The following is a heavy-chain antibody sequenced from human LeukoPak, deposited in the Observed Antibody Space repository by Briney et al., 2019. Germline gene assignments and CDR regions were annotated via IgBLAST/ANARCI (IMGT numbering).Heavy chain of an antibody. J-gene: IGHJ2*01. CDR1: GYTFTSYW. CDR3: ARFTDSGWYFDL. CDR2: IYPGDSDT. D-gene: IGHD2-15*01. V-gene: IGHV5-51*01. Sequence: LGESLKISCKGSGYTFTSYWIGWVRQMPGKGLEWMGIIYPGDSDTRYSPSFQGQVTISADKSISTAYPQWSSLKASDTAIYYCARFTDSGWYFDLWGRGTLVTVSS.